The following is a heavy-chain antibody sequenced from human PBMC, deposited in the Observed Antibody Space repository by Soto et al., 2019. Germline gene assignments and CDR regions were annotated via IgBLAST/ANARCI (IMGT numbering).Heavy chain of an antibody. CDR1: GFTFSSYG. Sequence: GGSLRLSCAASGFTFSSYGMHWVRQAPGKGLEWVAVISYDGSNKYYADSVKGRFTISRDNSKNTLYLQMNSLRAEDTAVYYCAKDVPYDYIWGDAFDIWGQGTMVTVSS. J-gene: IGHJ3*02. V-gene: IGHV3-30*18. CDR3: AKDVPYDYIWGDAFDI. D-gene: IGHD3-16*01. CDR2: ISYDGSNK.